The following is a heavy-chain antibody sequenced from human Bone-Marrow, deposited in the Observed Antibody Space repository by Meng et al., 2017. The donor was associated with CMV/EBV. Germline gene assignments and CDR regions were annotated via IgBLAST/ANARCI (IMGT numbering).Heavy chain of an antibody. CDR2: ISSSSSYI. CDR1: GFTFSSYS. CDR3: ARDGVNYDYVWGSYTPRGYFDY. D-gene: IGHD3-16*01. J-gene: IGHJ4*02. V-gene: IGHV3-21*01. Sequence: ETLSLTCAASGFTFSSYSMNWVRQAPGKGLEWVSSISSSSSYIYYADSVKGRFTISRDNAKNSLYLQMNSLRAEDTAVYYCARDGVNYDYVWGSYTPRGYFDYWGQGTLVTVSS.